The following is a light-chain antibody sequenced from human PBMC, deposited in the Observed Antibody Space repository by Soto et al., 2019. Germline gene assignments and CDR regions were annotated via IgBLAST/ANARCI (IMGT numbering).Light chain of an antibody. J-gene: IGKJ1*01. CDR3: QQRANWPPWT. CDR1: QSVGSS. V-gene: IGKV3-11*01. CDR2: DAS. Sequence: EILLTHSPATLSLSPGARATLSCRASQSVGSSLAWYQQKPGQAPRLIYDASNRATGIPARFSGSGSGTDFNLTISSLEPEDFAVYYCQQRANWPPWTFGQGTKVDIK.